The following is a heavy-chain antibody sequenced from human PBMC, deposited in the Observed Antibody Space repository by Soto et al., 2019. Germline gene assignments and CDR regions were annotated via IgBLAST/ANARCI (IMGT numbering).Heavy chain of an antibody. J-gene: IGHJ3*02. CDR1: GFSLSNYW. V-gene: IGHV3-7*05. D-gene: IGHD3-22*01. CDR3: ARDVSPGDSTYYLDAFDI. Sequence: EVQLVESGGGLVQPGESLRLTCAASGFSLSNYWMTWVRQAPGKGLEWVANIKQDESRKSYLDSVRGRFTISRDNAMKSLYLQMNSLRAEDTALYYCARDVSPGDSTYYLDAFDILGQGTMVTVSS. CDR2: IKQDESRK.